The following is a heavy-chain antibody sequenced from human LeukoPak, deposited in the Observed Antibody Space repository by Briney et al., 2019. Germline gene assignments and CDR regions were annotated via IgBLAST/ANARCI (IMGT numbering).Heavy chain of an antibody. V-gene: IGHV3-30*18. CDR2: ISYDGSNT. CDR1: GFTFSSYG. J-gene: IGHJ4*02. D-gene: IGHD6-13*01. Sequence: GGSLRLSCAASGFTFSSYGMHWVRQAPGKGLEWVAVISYDGSNTYYADSVKGRFTISRDNSKNTLYLQMNSLRAEDTAVYYCAKERDNSSSWYLSNYFDYWGQGTLVIVSS. CDR3: AKERDNSSSWYLSNYFDY.